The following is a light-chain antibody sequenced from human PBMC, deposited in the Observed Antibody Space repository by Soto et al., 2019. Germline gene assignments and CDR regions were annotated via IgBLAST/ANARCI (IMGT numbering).Light chain of an antibody. J-gene: IGKJ1*01. CDR3: QQSYSTLWT. Sequence: IHLPQYPSSLSASVGDRVTITCRASQSISSYLNWCQQKPGKAPKLLIYAASSLQSGVPSRFSGSGSGTDFTLTISSLQPEDFATYYCQQSYSTLWTFGQGTMV. CDR2: AAS. V-gene: IGKV1-39*01. CDR1: QSISSY.